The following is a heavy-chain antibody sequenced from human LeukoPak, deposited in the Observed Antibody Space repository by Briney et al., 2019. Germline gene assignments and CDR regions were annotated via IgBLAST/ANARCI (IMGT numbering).Heavy chain of an antibody. Sequence: GGSLRLSCAASGFTVSSNYMSWVRQAPGKGLEWVSVIYSGGSTYYADSVKGRFTISRDNSKNTLYLQMNSLRAEDTAVYYCARVILWGSRRWFDPWGQGTLVTVSS. V-gene: IGHV3-53*01. D-gene: IGHD3-16*01. CDR3: ARVILWGSRRWFDP. CDR2: IYSGGST. J-gene: IGHJ5*02. CDR1: GFTVSSNY.